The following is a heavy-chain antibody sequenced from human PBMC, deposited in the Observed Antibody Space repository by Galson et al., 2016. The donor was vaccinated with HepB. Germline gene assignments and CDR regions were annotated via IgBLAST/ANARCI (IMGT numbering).Heavy chain of an antibody. Sequence: SLRLSCAASGLTFSRYWMHWVSRITGDGRYTNYADSVKGRFTISRDNAKKTLYLQMNNLRGEDTAVYYCVRDGDHWNFDHWCKGSLVTVSS. CDR3: VRDGDHWNFDH. D-gene: IGHD1-1*01. CDR1: GLTFSRYW. CDR2: ITGDGRYT. J-gene: IGHJ4*02. V-gene: IGHV3-74*01.